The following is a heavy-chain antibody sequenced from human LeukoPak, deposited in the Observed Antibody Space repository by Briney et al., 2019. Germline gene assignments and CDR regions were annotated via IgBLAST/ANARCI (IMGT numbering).Heavy chain of an antibody. CDR3: ARLPGIAEFDY. CDR1: GGSISSSSYY. CDR2: IYYSGST. Sequence: TSETLSLTCTVSGGSISSSSYYWGWIRQPPGKGLEWIGSIYYSGSTYYNPSLKSRVTISVDTSKNQFSLQLSSVTAADTAVYYCARLPGIAEFDYWGQGTLVTVSS. D-gene: IGHD6-13*01. J-gene: IGHJ4*02. V-gene: IGHV4-39*01.